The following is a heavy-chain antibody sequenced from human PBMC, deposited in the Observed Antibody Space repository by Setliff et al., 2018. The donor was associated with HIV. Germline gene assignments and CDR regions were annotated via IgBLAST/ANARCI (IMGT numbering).Heavy chain of an antibody. V-gene: IGHV4-59*08. Sequence: SETLSLTCTVSRGSINSYYWSWIRQPPGKGLEWIGYIYYSGTTNYNPSLKSRVTISVDTSKNQFSLKLSSVTAADTAVYYCARHSPSDYWGQGTLVTVSS. J-gene: IGHJ4*02. CDR2: IYYSGTT. CDR1: RGSINSYY. CDR3: ARHSPSDY.